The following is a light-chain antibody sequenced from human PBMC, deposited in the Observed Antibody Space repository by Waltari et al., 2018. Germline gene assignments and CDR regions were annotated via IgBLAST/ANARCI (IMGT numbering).Light chain of an antibody. J-gene: IGLJ3*02. Sequence: QSALTQPASVSGSPGQSITIPCTGTSRDLGGSVSVSWYQQYPGKAPKLIIHDVIYRPSGVSNRFSGSRSGNTASLTISGLQAEDEANYYCCSYTSASTLGVFGGGTKLTVL. CDR3: CSYTSASTLGV. CDR1: SRDLGGSVS. V-gene: IGLV2-14*03. CDR2: DVI.